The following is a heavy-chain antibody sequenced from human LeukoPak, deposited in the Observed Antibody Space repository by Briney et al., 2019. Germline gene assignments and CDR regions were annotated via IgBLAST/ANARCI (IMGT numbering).Heavy chain of an antibody. V-gene: IGHV4-34*01. CDR2: INHSGST. D-gene: IGHD2-2*01. Sequence: SETLSLTCAVYGVSFSGYYWSWIRQPPGKGLEWIGEINHSGSTNYDPSLKSRVTISVDTSKNQFSLKLSSVTAADTAVYYCARGGGYCSSTSCYGLDYWGQGTLVTVSS. CDR3: ARGGGYCSSTSCYGLDY. CDR1: GVSFSGYY. J-gene: IGHJ4*02.